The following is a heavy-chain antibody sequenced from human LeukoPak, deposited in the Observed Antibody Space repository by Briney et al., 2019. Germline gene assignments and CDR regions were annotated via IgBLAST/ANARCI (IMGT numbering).Heavy chain of an antibody. CDR2: IKQDGSEK. CDR3: ASSPLYYDILTGYALDY. J-gene: IGHJ4*02. CDR1: GFTFSSYW. V-gene: IGHV3-7*01. Sequence: QTGGSLRLSCAASGFTFSSYWMSRVRQAPGKGLEWVANIKQDGSEKYYVDSVKGRFTISRDNAKNSLYLQMNSLRAEDTAVYYCASSPLYYDILTGYALDYWGQGTLVTVSS. D-gene: IGHD3-9*01.